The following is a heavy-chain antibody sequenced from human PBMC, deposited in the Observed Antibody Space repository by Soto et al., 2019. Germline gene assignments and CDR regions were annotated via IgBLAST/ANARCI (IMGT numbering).Heavy chain of an antibody. V-gene: IGHV3-74*01. CDR2: ISSYGSDT. D-gene: IGHD3-16*01. CDR1: GFTFSRYW. Sequence: EVQLVESGGGLVLPGGSLRLSCAASGFTFSRYWMHWVRQAPGKGLVWVSRISSYGSDTHYADSVKGRFTISRDNAKNTLYLQMNSLSADDPAVYYCASNYAYAEGYYWYGLDVWSQGTTVTVSS. CDR3: ASNYAYAEGYYWYGLDV. J-gene: IGHJ6*02.